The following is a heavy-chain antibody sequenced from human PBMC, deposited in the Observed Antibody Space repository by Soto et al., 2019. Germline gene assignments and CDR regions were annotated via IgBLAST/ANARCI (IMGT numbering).Heavy chain of an antibody. J-gene: IGHJ5*02. CDR2: ISYDGSNK. D-gene: IGHD6-13*01. CDR3: ASPPGQQLSNWFDP. CDR1: GFTFSSYA. V-gene: IGHV3-30-3*01. Sequence: VGSVRLSCAASGFTFSSYAMHWVRQAPGKGLEWVAVISYDGSNKYYADSVKGRFTISRDNSKNTLYLQMNSLRAEDTAVYYCASPPGQQLSNWFDPWGQGTLVTVS.